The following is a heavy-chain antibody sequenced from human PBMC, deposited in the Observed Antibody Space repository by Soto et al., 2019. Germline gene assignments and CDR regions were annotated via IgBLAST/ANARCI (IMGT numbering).Heavy chain of an antibody. Sequence: GGSLRLSCAASGFTFSNAWMSWVRQAPGKGLEWVGRIKSKTDGGTTDYAAPVKGRFTISRDDSKNTLYLQMNSLKTEDTAVYYCTSGITMVRGVSGNFDYWGQGTLVTVSS. CDR3: TSGITMVRGVSGNFDY. V-gene: IGHV3-15*01. D-gene: IGHD3-10*01. CDR2: IKSKTDGGTT. CDR1: GFTFSNAW. J-gene: IGHJ4*02.